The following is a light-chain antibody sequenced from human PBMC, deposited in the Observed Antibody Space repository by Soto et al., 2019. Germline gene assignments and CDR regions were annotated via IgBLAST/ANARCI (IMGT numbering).Light chain of an antibody. J-gene: IGKJ4*01. CDR1: QSVSSSY. CDR2: HAS. V-gene: IGKV3-20*01. Sequence: EIVLTQSPGTLSLSPGERATLSCRASQSVSSSYLAWYQQKPGQAPRLLIYHASSRATGSPDRFSGSGSGTDSTLTIRRPEPEDFAVYYGQQDGSSRLTFGGGTKVEIK. CDR3: QQDGSSRLT.